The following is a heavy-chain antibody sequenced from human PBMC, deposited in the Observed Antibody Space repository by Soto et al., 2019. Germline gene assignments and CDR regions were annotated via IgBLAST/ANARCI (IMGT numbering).Heavy chain of an antibody. Sequence: QITLKESRPTLVKATPPLTLTCTFSGFSLNTGGVGVGWIRQPPGNALEWLALIFWNDDKRYRPSLRSRPTITKDTSKSQVVLIMTNVDPVDTATYFCAHSRSPNEYGWVVWGQGTTVTVS. V-gene: IGHV2-5*01. CDR1: GFSLNTGGVG. CDR2: IFWNDDK. D-gene: IGHD3-10*01. CDR3: AHSRSPNEYGWVV. J-gene: IGHJ6*02.